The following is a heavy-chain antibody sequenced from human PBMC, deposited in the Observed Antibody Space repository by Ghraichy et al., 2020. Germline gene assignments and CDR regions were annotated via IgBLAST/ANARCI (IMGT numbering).Heavy chain of an antibody. CDR3: ARERTPLYDRDAFDI. CDR1: GGSISSYY. Sequence: GSLRLSCTVSGGSISSYYWSWIRQPPGKGLEWIGYIYYSGSTNYNPSLKSRVTISVDTSKNQFSLKLSSVTAADTAVYYCARERTPLYDRDAFDIWGQGTMVTVSS. V-gene: IGHV4-59*01. CDR2: IYYSGST. D-gene: IGHD3-22*01. J-gene: IGHJ3*02.